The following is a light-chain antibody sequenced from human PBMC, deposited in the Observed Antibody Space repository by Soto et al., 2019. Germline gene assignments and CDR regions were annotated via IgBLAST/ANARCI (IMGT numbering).Light chain of an antibody. CDR1: QNIEYF. CDR3: QQSYSGLPMYT. CDR2: GAS. Sequence: DIQMTQSPSSLSASVGDRVTISCRASQNIEYFLNWYQQKPGKAPKLLIYGASRLQTGVPSRFSGSGSGTDFTLTISSLQLEDFATYYCQQSYSGLPMYTFGQGTKLEI. V-gene: IGKV1-39*01. J-gene: IGKJ2*01.